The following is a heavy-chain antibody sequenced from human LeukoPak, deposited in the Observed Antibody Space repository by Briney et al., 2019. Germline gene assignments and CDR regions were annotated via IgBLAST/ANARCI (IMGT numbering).Heavy chain of an antibody. CDR2: IYYSGST. D-gene: IGHD3-22*01. J-gene: IGHJ4*02. V-gene: IGHV4-59*01. CDR3: ARVGYDSSGYPLDY. CDR1: GGSISSYY. Sequence: PSETLSLTCTVSGGSISSYYWSWIRQPPGKGLEWIGYIYYSGSTNYNPSLKSRVTISVDTSKNQFSLKLSSVTAADTAVYYCARVGYDSSGYPLDYWGQGTLVTVSS.